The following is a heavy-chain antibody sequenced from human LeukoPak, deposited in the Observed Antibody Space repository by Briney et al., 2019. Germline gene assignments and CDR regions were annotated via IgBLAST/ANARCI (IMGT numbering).Heavy chain of an antibody. V-gene: IGHV4-59*01. CDR1: GGSISSYY. Sequence: PSETLSLTCTVYGGSISSYYWSWIRQPPGKGLEWIGYIYYSGSTNYNPSLKSRVTISVDTSKNQFSLKLSSVTAADTAVYYCARGTYSSSWFDYWGQGTLVTVSS. J-gene: IGHJ4*02. CDR3: ARGTYSSSWFDY. CDR2: IYYSGST. D-gene: IGHD6-13*01.